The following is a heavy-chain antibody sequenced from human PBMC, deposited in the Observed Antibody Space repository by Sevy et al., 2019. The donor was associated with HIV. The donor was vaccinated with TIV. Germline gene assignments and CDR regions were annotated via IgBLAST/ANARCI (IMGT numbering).Heavy chain of an antibody. J-gene: IGHJ6*02. V-gene: IGHV3-30*03. D-gene: IGHD6-6*01. Sequence: GGSLRLSCAVSGFTFGSYGMHWVRQAPGKGLEWVAVILYDSSNKYYGDSVKGRFTISRDNSKNRLYLQMNSLRTDDTAVYYCARGLAALPGYYYGMDVWGQGTTVTVSS. CDR1: GFTFGSYG. CDR3: ARGLAALPGYYYGMDV. CDR2: ILYDSSNK.